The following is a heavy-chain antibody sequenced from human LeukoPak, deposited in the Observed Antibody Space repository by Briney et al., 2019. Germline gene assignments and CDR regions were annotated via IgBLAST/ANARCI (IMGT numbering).Heavy chain of an antibody. D-gene: IGHD4/OR15-4a*01. CDR3: ARRGADYGMDV. CDR1: GFTFSSYA. V-gene: IGHV3-23*01. J-gene: IGHJ6*02. CDR2: IGGTGGGI. Sequence: GGSLRLSCAASGFTFSSYAMTWVRQAPGKGLEWVSVIGGTGGGIHYADSVKGRFTISRDNSKNTLYLQMNSLRAEDTAVYYCARRGADYGMDVWGQGATVTVSS.